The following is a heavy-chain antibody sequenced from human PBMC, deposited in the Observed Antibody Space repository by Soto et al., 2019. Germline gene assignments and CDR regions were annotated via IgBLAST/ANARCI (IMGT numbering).Heavy chain of an antibody. CDR3: AREPNYFDY. CDR2: ISAYNGNT. J-gene: IGHJ4*02. Sequence: ASVKVSCKASGYTFTSYGISWVRQAPGQGLEWMGWISAYNGNTKYAQKLQGRVTMTTVTSTSTAYMELRSLRSEDTAVYYCAREPNYFDYWGQGTLVTVSS. V-gene: IGHV1-18*01. CDR1: GYTFTSYG.